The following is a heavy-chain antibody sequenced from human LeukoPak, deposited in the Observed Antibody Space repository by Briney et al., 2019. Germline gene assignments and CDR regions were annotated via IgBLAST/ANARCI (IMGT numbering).Heavy chain of an antibody. CDR1: GYTFTSYY. D-gene: IGHD3-10*01. V-gene: IGHV1-46*01. J-gene: IGHJ3*02. CDR3: AREPYYYGSGSYGNDAFDI. CDR2: INPSGGST. Sequence: ASVKVSCKASGYTFTSYYMHWVRQAPGQGLEWMGIINPSGGSTSYAQKFQGRVTMTRDTSTSTVYMELSSLRSEDTAVYFCAREPYYYGSGSYGNDAFDIRGQGTKVTVSS.